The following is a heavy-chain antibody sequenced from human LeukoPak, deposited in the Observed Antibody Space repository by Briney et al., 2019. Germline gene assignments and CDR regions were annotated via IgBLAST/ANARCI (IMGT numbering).Heavy chain of an antibody. CDR1: GFSFSSFT. D-gene: IGHD4/OR15-4a*01. V-gene: IGHV3-48*04. CDR2: ISSGSSTI. J-gene: IGHJ4*02. Sequence: GGSLRLSCAASGFSFSSFTMNWVRQAPGKGLEWVSHISSGSSTIYYADSVKGRFTISRDNAKNSLYLQMNSLRAEDTAVYYCARKNYGATEYYFDYWGQGTLVTVSS. CDR3: ARKNYGATEYYFDY.